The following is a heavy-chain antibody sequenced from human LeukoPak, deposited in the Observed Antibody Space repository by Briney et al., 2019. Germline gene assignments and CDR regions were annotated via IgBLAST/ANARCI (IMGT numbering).Heavy chain of an antibody. CDR1: GYSFPNYW. V-gene: IGHV5-51*01. CDR3: ARELTTCFDS. Sequence: GESLEISWKGSGYSFPNYWIAWGRQTPGKGLEGMGIIYPGDSDTRYSPSFQGQVTISADKSISTAYLQWSSLKASDTAIYYCARELTTCFDSWGQGTLVTVSS. D-gene: IGHD1-1*01. J-gene: IGHJ5*01. CDR2: IYPGDSDT.